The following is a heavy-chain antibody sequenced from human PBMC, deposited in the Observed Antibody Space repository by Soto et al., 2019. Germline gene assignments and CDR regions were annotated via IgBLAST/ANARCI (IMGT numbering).Heavy chain of an antibody. CDR2: IYYSGST. CDR1: GGSISSGDYY. V-gene: IGHV4-30-4*01. D-gene: IGHD3-22*01. CDR3: ARSPEGYDSSGYQYYFDY. Sequence: PSETLSLTCTVSGGSISSGDYYWSWIRQPPGKGLEWIGYIYYSGSTYYNPSLKSRVTISVDTSKSQFSLKLSSVTAADTAVYYCARSPEGYDSSGYQYYFDYWGQGTLVTVSS. J-gene: IGHJ4*02.